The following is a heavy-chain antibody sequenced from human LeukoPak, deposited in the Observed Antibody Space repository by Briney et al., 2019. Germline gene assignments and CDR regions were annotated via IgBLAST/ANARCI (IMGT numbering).Heavy chain of an antibody. CDR3: AKSGWLRRAFFQD. CDR2: ISHSGST. D-gene: IGHD6-19*01. Sequence: PSETLSLTCNVSGDSINTYFWNWIRQPPGKGLEWLGYISHSGSTNSNPSLKSRLTMSVDMSKNQFSLRLTSATAADTAVYFCAKSGWLRRAFFQDWGQGILVTVSS. CDR1: GDSINTYF. J-gene: IGHJ1*01. V-gene: IGHV4-59*01.